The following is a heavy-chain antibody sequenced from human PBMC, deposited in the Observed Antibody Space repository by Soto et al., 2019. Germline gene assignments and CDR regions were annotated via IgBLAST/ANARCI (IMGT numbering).Heavy chain of an antibody. D-gene: IGHD3-3*01. Sequence: EVQLVESGGGLIQPGGSLRLSCAASGFTVSSNYMSWVRQAPGKGLEWVSVIYSGGSTYYADSVKGRFTISRDNSKNTLYLQMNSLRAEDTAVYYCARRKITIFGVARYGMDVWGQGTTVTVSS. CDR2: IYSGGST. J-gene: IGHJ6*02. CDR3: ARRKITIFGVARYGMDV. CDR1: GFTVSSNY. V-gene: IGHV3-53*01.